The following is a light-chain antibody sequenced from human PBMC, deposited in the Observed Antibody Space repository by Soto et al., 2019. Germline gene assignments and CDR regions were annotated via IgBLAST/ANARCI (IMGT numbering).Light chain of an antibody. J-gene: IGLJ3*02. Sequence: QSALTQPASVSGSPGQSITISCTGTISDVGRYNLVSWYQQHPDKAPKLIIYEDIERPSGVSHRFSGSTSGNTASLTISGRQTEDEAKYFCCSYAGGASGVFGGGTKLTVL. CDR3: CSYAGGASGV. CDR1: ISDVGRYNL. V-gene: IGLV2-23*01. CDR2: EDI.